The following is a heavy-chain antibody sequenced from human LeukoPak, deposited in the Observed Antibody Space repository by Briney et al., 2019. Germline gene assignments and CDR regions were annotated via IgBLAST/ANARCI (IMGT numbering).Heavy chain of an antibody. D-gene: IGHD4-17*01. CDR2: INPNSGGT. CDR3: ARDVMDYGDYYYYYMDV. J-gene: IGHJ6*03. CDR1: GYTFTGYY. Sequence: ASVKVSCKASGYTFTGYYMHWVRQAPGQGLEWMGWINPNSGGTNYAQKFQGRVTMTRDTSISTAYMELSRLRSEDTAVYYCARDVMDYGDYYYYYMDVWGKGTTVTVSS. V-gene: IGHV1-2*02.